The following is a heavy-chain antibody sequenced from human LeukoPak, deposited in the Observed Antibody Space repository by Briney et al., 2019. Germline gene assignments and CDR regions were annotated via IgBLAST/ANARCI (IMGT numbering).Heavy chain of an antibody. D-gene: IGHD3-16*02. CDR3: ARQGLRLGELSSQYFQH. CDR2: ISSSSSYI. J-gene: IGHJ1*01. V-gene: IGHV3-21*01. CDR1: GFTFSSYS. Sequence: PGGSLRLSCAASGFTFSSYSMNWVRQAPGKGLEWVSSISSSSSYIYYADSVKGRFTISRDNAKNSLYLQMNSLRAEDTAVYYCARQGLRLGELSSQYFQHWGQGTLVTVSS.